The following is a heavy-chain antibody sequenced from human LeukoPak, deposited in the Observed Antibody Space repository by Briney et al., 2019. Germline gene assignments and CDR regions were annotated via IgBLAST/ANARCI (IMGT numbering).Heavy chain of an antibody. CDR1: GGTYSSYA. CDR3: ASATTTGYDY. Sequence: SVKVSCKASGGTYSSYAISWVRQAPGQGLEWMGRIIPILGIANYAQKFQGRVTITADKSTSTAYMELSSLRSEDTAVYYCASATTTGYDYWGQGTLVTVSS. V-gene: IGHV1-69*04. CDR2: IIPILGIA. D-gene: IGHD1-26*01. J-gene: IGHJ4*02.